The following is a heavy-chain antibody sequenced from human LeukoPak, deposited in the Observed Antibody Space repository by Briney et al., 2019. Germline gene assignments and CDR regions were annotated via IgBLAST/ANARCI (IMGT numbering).Heavy chain of an antibody. CDR1: GYTFTGYY. V-gene: IGHV1-2*02. CDR3: ARDHVLWFGEFYGMDV. CDR2: INPNSGGT. Sequence: ASVKVSCKASGYTFTGYYMHWVRQAPGQGLEWMGWINPNSGGTNYAQKFQGRVTMTRDTSISTAYMELSRLRSDDTAVYYCARDHVLWFGEFYGMDVWGQGTTVTASS. J-gene: IGHJ6*02. D-gene: IGHD3-10*01.